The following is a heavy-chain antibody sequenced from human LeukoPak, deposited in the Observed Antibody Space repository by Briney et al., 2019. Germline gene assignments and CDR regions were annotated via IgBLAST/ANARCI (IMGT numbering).Heavy chain of an antibody. J-gene: IGHJ3*01. V-gene: IGHV3-21*01. D-gene: IGHD2-15*01. Sequence: PGGTLRLSCAASGFTFSTYSMNWVRQAPGKGLEWVSSISSSSSYIYYADSVKGRFTISRDNAKNTLYLQMNSLRVEDTAVYYCARESYCSGGSCYSGRAFDVWGQGTMVTVSS. CDR1: GFTFSTYS. CDR3: ARESYCSGGSCYSGRAFDV. CDR2: ISSSSSYI.